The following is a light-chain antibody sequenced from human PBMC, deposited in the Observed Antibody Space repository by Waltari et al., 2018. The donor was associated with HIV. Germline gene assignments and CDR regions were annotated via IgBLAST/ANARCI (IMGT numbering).Light chain of an antibody. V-gene: IGLV2-14*01. J-gene: IGLJ2*01. CDR1: TSDVGAYNF. CDR3: SSYTSSSTLVV. Sequence: QSALTQPASVSGSPGQSITISCTGTTSDVGAYNFVSWYQQYPGKAPKLLISEASNRPSGFSNRFSGSKSANTASLSISGLQAEDEADYYCSSYTSSSTLVVFGGGTKLTVL. CDR2: EAS.